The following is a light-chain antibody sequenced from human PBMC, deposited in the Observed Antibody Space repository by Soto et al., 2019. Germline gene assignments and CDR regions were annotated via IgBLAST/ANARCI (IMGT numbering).Light chain of an antibody. CDR3: QQYNNCPPWT. Sequence: EVLMTQSPATLSVSPGDRATLSCRASQSVSSNLAWYQQKPGQGPRLLIYGASTRATGVAARFSGSGSGTDFTLTISGLQSEDFAIYYCQQYNNCPPWTFGQGTKVEIK. V-gene: IGKV3-15*01. CDR1: QSVSSN. J-gene: IGKJ1*01. CDR2: GAS.